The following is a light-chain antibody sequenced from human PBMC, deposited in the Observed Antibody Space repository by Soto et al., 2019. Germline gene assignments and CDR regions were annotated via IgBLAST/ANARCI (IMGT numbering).Light chain of an antibody. J-gene: IGKJ1*01. CDR2: DAS. CDR1: KRVSSY. CDR3: QKLNAYPPWT. V-gene: IGKV3-11*01. Sequence: EIVLTQSQPPLCWCPLENDCLXCRASKRVSSYLAWYQEKPGQAPRLLIYDASTRATGIPARFSGSGSGTDFTLTIRSLQPEDFATYFCQKLNAYPPWTFGQGTKV.